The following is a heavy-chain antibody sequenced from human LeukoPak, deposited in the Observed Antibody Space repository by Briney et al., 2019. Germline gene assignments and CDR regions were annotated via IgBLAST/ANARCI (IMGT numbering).Heavy chain of an antibody. CDR1: GFTFSSYG. V-gene: IGHV3-30*02. J-gene: IGHJ3*02. CDR2: IRYDGSNK. CDR3: ARDAAAATYDAFDI. D-gene: IGHD6-13*01. Sequence: GGSLRLSCAASGFTFSSYGMHWVRQAPGKGLEWVAFIRYDGSNKYYADSVKGRFTISRDNSKNTLYLQMNSLRAEDTAVYYCARDAAAATYDAFDIWGQGTMVTVSS.